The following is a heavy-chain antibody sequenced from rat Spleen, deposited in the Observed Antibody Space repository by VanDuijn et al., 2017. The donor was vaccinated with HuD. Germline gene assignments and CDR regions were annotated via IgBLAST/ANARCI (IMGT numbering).Heavy chain of an antibody. CDR1: GFTFSDYA. J-gene: IGHJ2*01. D-gene: IGHD1-1*01. Sequence: EVQLVESGGGLVQPGRSLKLSCAASGFTFSDYAMAWVRQAPKKGLEWVATISFDGSDTYYRDSVKGRFTFSRDNAKSTLYLQMDSLRSEDTATYYCASYYYSALDYWCQGVMVTVSS. V-gene: IGHV5-7*01. CDR2: ISFDGSDT. CDR3: ASYYYSALDY.